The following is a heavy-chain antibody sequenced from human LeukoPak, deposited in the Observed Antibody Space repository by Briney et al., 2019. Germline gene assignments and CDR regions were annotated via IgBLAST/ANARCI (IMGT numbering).Heavy chain of an antibody. D-gene: IGHD5-18*01. CDR3: ARFSTHRLYSYGTFDY. V-gene: IGHV3-21*01. CDR2: ISSSSSYI. J-gene: IGHJ4*02. CDR1: GFTFSSYN. Sequence: GGSLRLSCAASGFTFSSYNMNWVRQAPGQGLKWFSSISSSSSYIDYAHSVKGRFTISRDNSKNSLYLQMNSLRAEDTAVYYCARFSTHRLYSYGTFDYWGEGTLVTVSS.